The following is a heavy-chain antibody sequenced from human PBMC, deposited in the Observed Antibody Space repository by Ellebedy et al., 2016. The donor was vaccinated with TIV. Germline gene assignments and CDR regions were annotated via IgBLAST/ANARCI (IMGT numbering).Heavy chain of an antibody. CDR1: GFTFSDYA. CDR2: ISSNGGST. V-gene: IGHV3-64*04. D-gene: IGHD2-2*01. Sequence: GESLKISXSASGFTFSDYAMHWVRQAPGKGLEYVSAISSNGGSTYYADSVKGRFTISRDNAKKSLYLQLNSLRAEDTAVYYCARDSSYCRSSDCRGDAFDIWGQGTVVTVSS. J-gene: IGHJ3*02. CDR3: ARDSSYCRSSDCRGDAFDI.